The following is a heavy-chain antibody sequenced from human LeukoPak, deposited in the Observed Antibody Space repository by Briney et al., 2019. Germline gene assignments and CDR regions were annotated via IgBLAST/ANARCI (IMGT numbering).Heavy chain of an antibody. V-gene: IGHV1-69*06. CDR3: AAGNEIAVAEDNYDKDV. Sequence: ASVKVSCKASRGTLSSYAIGWVRQAPGQGLEWMGGIISIFGTANYAQKFQGRVTITADKSTRTAYMELSSLRSEDTAVYYCAAGNEIAVAEDNYDKDVWGKGTLVTISS. D-gene: IGHD6-19*01. CDR2: IISIFGTA. CDR1: RGTLSSYA. J-gene: IGHJ6*03.